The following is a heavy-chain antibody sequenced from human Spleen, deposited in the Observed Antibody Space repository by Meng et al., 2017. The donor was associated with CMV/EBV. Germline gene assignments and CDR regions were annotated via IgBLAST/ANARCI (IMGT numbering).Heavy chain of an antibody. D-gene: IGHD2-2*02. CDR2: IIPIFGTA. Sequence: SVKVSCKASGDTFSNYALSWVRQAPGQGLEWMGGIIPIFGTANYAQKFQGRVTITTDESTSTAYMELSSLRSEDTAVYYCARDYFRHCSSTSCYSSLYYYYGMDVWGQGTTVTVSS. CDR1: GDTFSNYA. CDR3: ARDYFRHCSSTSCYSSLYYYYGMDV. J-gene: IGHJ6*02. V-gene: IGHV1-69*05.